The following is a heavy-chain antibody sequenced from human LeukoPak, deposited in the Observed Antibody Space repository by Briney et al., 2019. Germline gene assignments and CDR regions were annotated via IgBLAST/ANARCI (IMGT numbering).Heavy chain of an antibody. CDR3: ARDPGNCGGDCFIQH. V-gene: IGHV1-69*13. J-gene: IGHJ1*01. D-gene: IGHD2-21*02. CDR1: GGXFSSYA. Sequence: GASVKVSCKASGGXFSSYAMSWVRQAPGQGLEWMGGIIPIFGTANYAQKFQGRVTITADESTSTAYMELSSLRSEDTAVYYCARDPGNCGGDCFIQHWGQGTLVTASS. CDR2: IIPIFGTA.